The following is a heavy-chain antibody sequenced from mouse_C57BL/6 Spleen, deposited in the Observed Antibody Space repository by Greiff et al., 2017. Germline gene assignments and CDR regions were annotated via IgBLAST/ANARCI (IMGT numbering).Heavy chain of an antibody. Sequence: EVHVKQSGPELVKPGASVKISCKASGYSFTGYYMNWVKQSPEKSLEWIGEINPSTGGTTYNQKFKAKATLTVDKSSSTAYMQLKSLTSEDSAVYYCARSYYGSSYRYFDVWGTGTTVTVSS. CDR3: ARSYYGSSYRYFDV. V-gene: IGHV1-42*01. CDR2: INPSTGGT. J-gene: IGHJ1*03. CDR1: GYSFTGYY. D-gene: IGHD1-1*01.